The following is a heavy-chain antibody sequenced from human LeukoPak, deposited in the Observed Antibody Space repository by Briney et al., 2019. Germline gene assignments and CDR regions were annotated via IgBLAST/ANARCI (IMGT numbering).Heavy chain of an antibody. Sequence: GGSLRLSCAASGFTFSSYWMSWVRQAPGKGLEWVANIKQDGSEKCYVNSVRGRFTISRDNAKNSLYLQMNSLRAEDTAVYYCARGSSGRSPFDIWGQGTLVTVSS. CDR3: ARGSSGRSPFDI. CDR2: IKQDGSEK. J-gene: IGHJ3*02. V-gene: IGHV3-7*01. CDR1: GFTFSSYW. D-gene: IGHD3-22*01.